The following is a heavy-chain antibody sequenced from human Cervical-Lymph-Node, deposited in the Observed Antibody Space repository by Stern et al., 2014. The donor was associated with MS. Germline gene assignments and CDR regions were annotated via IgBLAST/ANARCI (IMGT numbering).Heavy chain of an antibody. CDR1: GFSLTTTGMS. V-gene: IGHV2-70*01. J-gene: IGHJ6*02. CDR3: ARTLAAAGTAYYYGMDV. D-gene: IGHD6-25*01. Sequence: ESGPALVKSTQTLTLTCAFSGFSLTTTGMSVTWIRQPPGKALEGLALHDWADDKYYSTSLKTRLTVSKDSSVNQVVLTLTNIAPADPATYYCARTLAAAGTAYYYGMDVWGQGTTVTVSS. CDR2: HDWADDK.